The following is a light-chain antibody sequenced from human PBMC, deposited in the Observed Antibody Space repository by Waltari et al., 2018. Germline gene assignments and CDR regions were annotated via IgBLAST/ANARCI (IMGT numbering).Light chain of an antibody. V-gene: IGKV2-28*01. Sequence: DIVMTQSPLALPVTPGEPASISCRSSHSLLYTNGYNYLHWYLQKPGQSPQLLIYLGSNRASGVPARFSGSGSGTDFTLKISRVEAEDVGVYYCMQALQTPWTFGQGTKVEIK. CDR1: HSLLYTNGYNY. J-gene: IGKJ1*01. CDR3: MQALQTPWT. CDR2: LGS.